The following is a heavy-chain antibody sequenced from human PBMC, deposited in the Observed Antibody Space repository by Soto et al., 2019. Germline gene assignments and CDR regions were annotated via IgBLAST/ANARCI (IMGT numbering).Heavy chain of an antibody. Sequence: ASVKVSCKASRYTFTNFYIHWLRQAPGQGLEWMGIINPSGGSTTYPQKFQGRVTMTRDTSTSTVHMELITLRSEDTAVYYCARDHIGSYRDYYYGMDVWGQGTTVTVSS. V-gene: IGHV1-46*01. CDR2: INPSGGST. CDR3: ARDHIGSYRDYYYGMDV. CDR1: RYTFTNFY. D-gene: IGHD2-21*01. J-gene: IGHJ6*02.